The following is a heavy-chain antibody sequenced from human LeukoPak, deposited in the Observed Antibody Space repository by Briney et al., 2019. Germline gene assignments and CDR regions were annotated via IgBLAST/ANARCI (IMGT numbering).Heavy chain of an antibody. CDR1: GGSFSGYY. D-gene: IGHD5-24*01. CDR2: INHSGST. CDR3: ARVIYGYWVDY. Sequence: SETPSLTCAVYGGSFSGYYWSWIRQPPGKGLEWIGEINHSGSTNYNPSLKSRVTISVDTSKNQFSLKLSSVTAADTAVYYCARVIYGYWVDYWGQGTLATVSS. J-gene: IGHJ4*02. V-gene: IGHV4-34*01.